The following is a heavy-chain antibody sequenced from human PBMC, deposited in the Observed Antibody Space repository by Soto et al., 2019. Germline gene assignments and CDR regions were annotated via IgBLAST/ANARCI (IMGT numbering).Heavy chain of an antibody. V-gene: IGHV1-2*02. CDR3: ARDGRPVTYYYDSSGYYPST. J-gene: IGHJ4*02. Sequence: ASVKVSCKASGYTFTGYYMHWVRQAPGQGLELMGWINPNSGGTNYAQKFQGRVTMTRDTSISTAYMELSRLRSDDTAVYYCARDGRPVTYYYDSSGYYPSTWGQGTLVTVYS. CDR2: INPNSGGT. CDR1: GYTFTGYY. D-gene: IGHD3-22*01.